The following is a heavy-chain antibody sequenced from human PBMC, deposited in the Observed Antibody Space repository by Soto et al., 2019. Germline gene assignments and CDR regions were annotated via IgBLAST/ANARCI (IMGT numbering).Heavy chain of an antibody. CDR1: GFTFSSYG. J-gene: IGHJ4*02. D-gene: IGHD1-1*01. CDR3: AKIPGNEAGLDY. Sequence: PGGSLRLSCAASGFTFSSYGMHWVRQAPGKGLEWVAVISYDGSNKYYADSVKGRFTISRDNSKNTLYLQMNSLRAEDTAVYYCAKIPGNEAGLDYWGQGTLVTVSS. V-gene: IGHV3-30*18. CDR2: ISYDGSNK.